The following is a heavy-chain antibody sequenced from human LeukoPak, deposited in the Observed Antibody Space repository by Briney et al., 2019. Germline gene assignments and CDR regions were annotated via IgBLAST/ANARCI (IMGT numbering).Heavy chain of an antibody. CDR2: INSDGSST. CDR1: GLTFSRYW. J-gene: IGHJ4*02. Sequence: PGGSLRLSCAAPGLTFSRYWMHWVRQAPGKGLVWVSRINSDGSSTIYADSVKGRFTISRDNAKNTLFLQMNSLRAEDTAVYYCASENDYGDYSFDYWGQGTLVTVSS. V-gene: IGHV3-74*01. D-gene: IGHD4-17*01. CDR3: ASENDYGDYSFDY.